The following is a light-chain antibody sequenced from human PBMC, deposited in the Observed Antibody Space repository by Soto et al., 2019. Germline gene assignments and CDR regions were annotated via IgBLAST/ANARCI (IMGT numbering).Light chain of an antibody. CDR3: SSFAGISNLL. J-gene: IGLJ2*01. CDR2: EVS. CDR1: SSDVGAYDY. V-gene: IGLV2-8*01. Sequence: QSALTQPPSASGSPGQSVTISCTGTSSDVGAYDYVSWYQQHPGKAPKLMIYEVSQRPSGVPDRFSGSKSGNTASLTISGLQAEDEGDYYCSSFAGISNLLFGRGTKLTVL.